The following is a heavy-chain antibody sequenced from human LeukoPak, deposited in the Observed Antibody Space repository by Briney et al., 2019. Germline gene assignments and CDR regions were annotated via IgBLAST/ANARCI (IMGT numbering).Heavy chain of an antibody. Sequence: SETLSLTCAVYGGSFSGYYWSWIRQPPGKGLEWIGEINHSGSTNYNPSLKSRVTISVDTSKNQFSLKLSSVTAADTAVYYCARGRVDIVVVPAAMSRYFDYWGQGTLDTVSS. CDR2: INHSGST. V-gene: IGHV4-34*01. CDR1: GGSFSGYY. D-gene: IGHD2-2*03. J-gene: IGHJ4*02. CDR3: ARGRVDIVVVPAAMSRYFDY.